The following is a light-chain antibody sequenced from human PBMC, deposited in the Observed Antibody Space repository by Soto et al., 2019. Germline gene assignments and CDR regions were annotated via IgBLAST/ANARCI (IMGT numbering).Light chain of an antibody. CDR2: TTS. Sequence: DIQMSQSPSSLSASVGDGVSITCRASQSISTYLHWYQQKPGKAPKLLIYTTSSLHSGVPSRFSGSGSGTDFTPTISSLQPEDFATYYCQQSYSTPRVFGQGTRLEIK. J-gene: IGKJ5*01. CDR3: QQSYSTPRV. V-gene: IGKV1-39*01. CDR1: QSISTY.